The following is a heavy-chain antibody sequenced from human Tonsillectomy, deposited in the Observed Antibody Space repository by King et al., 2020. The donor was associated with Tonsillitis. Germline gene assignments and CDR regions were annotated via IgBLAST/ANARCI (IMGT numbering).Heavy chain of an antibody. J-gene: IGHJ4*02. D-gene: IGHD5/OR15-5a*01. V-gene: IGHV3-23*04. Sequence: VQLVESGGGLVQPGGSLRLSCAASGFTFSIYPMSWVRQAPGQGLEWVSSDSGSGGSTYYAESVKGRFTISRDISKNTLYLQMNSLRDEDTAVYYGAKDRANSVYDSDSGLDYWGQGTLVTVSS. CDR1: GFTFSIYP. CDR2: DSGSGGST. CDR3: AKDRANSVYDSDSGLDY.